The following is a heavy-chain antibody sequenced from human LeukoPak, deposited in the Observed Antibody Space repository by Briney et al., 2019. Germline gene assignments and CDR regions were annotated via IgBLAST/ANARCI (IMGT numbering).Heavy chain of an antibody. CDR3: AKRTAYDILTGYFHY. J-gene: IGHJ4*02. CDR2: ISGSGGST. D-gene: IGHD3-9*01. Sequence: WGSLRFSCAASGFTFSSYAMSWVRQAPGKGLEWVSAISGSGGSTYYADSVKGRFTISRDKCKNTLYLQMNSLRAEDTAVYYCAKRTAYDILTGYFHYWGQGTLVTVSS. CDR1: GFTFSSYA. V-gene: IGHV3-23*01.